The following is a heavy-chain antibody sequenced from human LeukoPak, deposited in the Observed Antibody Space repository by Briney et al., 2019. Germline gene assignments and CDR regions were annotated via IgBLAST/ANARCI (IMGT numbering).Heavy chain of an antibody. D-gene: IGHD4-17*01. CDR2: ISSSSSYI. Sequence: PGGSLRLSCAASGFTFSSYSMNWVRQAPGKGLEWVSSISSSSSYIYYADSVKGRFTISRDNAKNSLYLQMNSLRAEDTAVHYCARITEDYGDSYDYWGQGTLVTVSS. J-gene: IGHJ4*02. CDR3: ARITEDYGDSYDY. CDR1: GFTFSSYS. V-gene: IGHV3-21*01.